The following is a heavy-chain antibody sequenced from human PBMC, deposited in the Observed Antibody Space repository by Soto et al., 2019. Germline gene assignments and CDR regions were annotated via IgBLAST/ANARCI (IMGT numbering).Heavy chain of an antibody. CDR1: GYTFTSYG. Sequence: ASVKVSCKASGYTFTSYGISWVRQAPGQGLEWMGWISAYNGNTNYAQKLQGRVTMTTDTSTSTAYMELSSLRSEDTAVYYCARGGTRYYYDSSGYYLWFDYWGQGTLVTVSS. CDR2: ISAYNGNT. J-gene: IGHJ4*02. D-gene: IGHD3-22*01. V-gene: IGHV1-18*01. CDR3: ARGGTRYYYDSSGYYLWFDY.